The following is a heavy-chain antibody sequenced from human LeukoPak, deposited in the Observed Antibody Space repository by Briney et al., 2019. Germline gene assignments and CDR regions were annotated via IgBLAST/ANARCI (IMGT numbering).Heavy chain of an antibody. CDR1: GYTFTGYY. D-gene: IGHD4-17*01. J-gene: IGHJ6*02. CDR3: ARGGGGYGDYVRVYYYYGIDV. V-gene: IGHV1-2*02. Sequence: ASVKVSCKASGYTFTGYYMHWVRQAPGQGLEWMGWINPNSGGTNYAQKFQGRVTMTRDTSISTAYMELSRLRSDDTAVYYCARGGGGYGDYVRVYYYYGIDVWGQGTTVTVSS. CDR2: INPNSGGT.